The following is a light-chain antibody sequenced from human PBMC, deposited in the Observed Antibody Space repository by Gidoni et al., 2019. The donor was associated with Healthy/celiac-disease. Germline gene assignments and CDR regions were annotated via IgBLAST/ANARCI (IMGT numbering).Light chain of an antibody. CDR3: QQYNNWPMYT. J-gene: IGKJ2*01. Sequence: EIVMTQSPATLSVSPWERATLSCRASQSVSSNLAWYQQKPGQAPRLLIYGASTRATGIPARLSGSGDGTEFTLTISSLQSEDFEVDYCQQYNNWPMYTFGQGTKLEIK. CDR2: GAS. CDR1: QSVSSN. V-gene: IGKV3-15*01.